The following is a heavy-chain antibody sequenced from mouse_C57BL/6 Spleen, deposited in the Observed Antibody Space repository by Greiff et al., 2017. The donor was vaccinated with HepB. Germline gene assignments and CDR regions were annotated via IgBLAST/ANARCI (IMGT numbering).Heavy chain of an antibody. V-gene: IGHV1-15*01. CDR2: IDPETGGT. D-gene: IGHD1-1*01. Sequence: LQESGAELVRPGASVTLSCKASGYTFTDYEMHWVKQTPVHGLEWIGAIDPETGGTAYNQKFKGKAILTADKSSSTAYMERRSLTSEDSAVYYCTSKGYGSRHWYVDVWGTGTTVTVSS. J-gene: IGHJ1*03. CDR3: TSKGYGSRHWYVDV. CDR1: GYTFTDYE.